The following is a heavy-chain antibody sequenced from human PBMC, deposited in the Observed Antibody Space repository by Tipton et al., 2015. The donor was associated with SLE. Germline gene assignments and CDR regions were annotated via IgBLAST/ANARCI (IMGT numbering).Heavy chain of an antibody. Sequence: SLRLSCAASGFTVSSNYMSWVRQAPGKGLEWVSTIYSGGSTYYADSVKGRFAVSRDDSKNTLYLQMDSLRGEDTPVYYCARITGSGGSCLYLSSGGIDVWGQWTTVTVSS. J-gene: IGHJ6*02. CDR1: GFTVSSNY. CDR3: ARITGSGGSCLYLSSGGIDV. V-gene: IGHV3-66*01. CDR2: IYSGGST. D-gene: IGHD2-15*01.